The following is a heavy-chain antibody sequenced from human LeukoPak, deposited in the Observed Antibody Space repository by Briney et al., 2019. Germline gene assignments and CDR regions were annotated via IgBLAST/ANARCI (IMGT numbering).Heavy chain of an antibody. V-gene: IGHV3-11*01. J-gene: IGHJ3*02. D-gene: IGHD3-9*01. CDR2: INSSGSTI. CDR1: GFTFSDYY. Sequence: GGSLRLSCAASGFTFSDYYMSWIRQAPGKGLEWVSYINSSGSTIYYADSVEGRFTLSRDNAKNSLYLQMNSLRAEDTAVYYCARDRGYDILTGYYSHAFDIWGQGTMVTVSS. CDR3: ARDRGYDILTGYYSHAFDI.